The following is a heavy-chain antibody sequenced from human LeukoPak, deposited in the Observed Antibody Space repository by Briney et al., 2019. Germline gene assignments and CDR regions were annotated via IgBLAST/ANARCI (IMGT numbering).Heavy chain of an antibody. CDR3: ARLRFVAGPTDFDS. CDR1: GSTFSNYW. V-gene: IGHV3-74*01. D-gene: IGHD6-19*01. Sequence: GGSLRLSCAASGSTFSNYWMHWVRQPPGKGLVWVSRINGDGSRTTYADSVKGRFTISRDNAKNTLYLQMNSLIAEDTAIYYCARLRFVAGPTDFDSWGQGTLVTVSS. CDR2: INGDGSRT. J-gene: IGHJ4*02.